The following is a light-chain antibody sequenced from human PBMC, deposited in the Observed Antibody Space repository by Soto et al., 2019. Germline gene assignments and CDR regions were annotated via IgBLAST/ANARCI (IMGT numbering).Light chain of an antibody. CDR3: QQYNNWPRT. J-gene: IGKJ1*01. Sequence: EIVLTQSPGTLSLSPGERATLSCRASQSVSNNYLAWYQQKPGQAPRLLIFGASSRATGIPDRFSGSGSGTEFTLTISRLEPEDFAVYYCQQYNNWPRTFGQGTKVDIK. CDR1: QSVSNNY. V-gene: IGKV3-20*01. CDR2: GAS.